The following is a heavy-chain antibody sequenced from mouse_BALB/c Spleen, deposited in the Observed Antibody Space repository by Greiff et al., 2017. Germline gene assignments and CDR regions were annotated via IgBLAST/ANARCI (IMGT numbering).Heavy chain of an antibody. Sequence: QVQLKESGAELVKPGASVRISCKASGFTFTSYYIHWVKQRPGQGLEWIGWIYPGNVNTKYNEKFKGKATLTADTSSSTAYMQLSSLTSEESAVYFCAKPYYGSGDTYAIDYWGQGTSVTVSA. CDR1: GFTFTSYY. J-gene: IGHJ4*01. D-gene: IGHD1-1*01. CDR2: IYPGNVNT. CDR3: AKPYYGSGDTYAIDY. V-gene: IGHV1S56*01.